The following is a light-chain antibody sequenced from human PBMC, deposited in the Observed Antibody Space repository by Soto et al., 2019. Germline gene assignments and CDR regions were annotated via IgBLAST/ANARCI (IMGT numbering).Light chain of an antibody. J-gene: IGLJ1*01. CDR2: SNN. Sequence: QSVLTQPPSASGTPGQRVTISCSGSSSNIGSNTVNWYQQLPGTAPKLLIYSNNQRPSGVPDRFSGSKSGTSASLAISGLQSEDEADYYCAAWDDSLNAYVFGTGTKVTAL. CDR3: AAWDDSLNAYV. V-gene: IGLV1-44*01. CDR1: SSNIGSNT.